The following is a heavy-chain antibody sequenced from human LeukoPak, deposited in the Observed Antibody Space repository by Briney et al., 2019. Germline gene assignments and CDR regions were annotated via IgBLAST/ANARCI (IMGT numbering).Heavy chain of an antibody. CDR2: IIPIFGTA. Sequence: ASVKVSCKASGGTFSSYAISWVRQAPGQGLEWMGGIIPIFGTANYAQKFQGRVTMTRDMSTSTVYMELSSLRSEDTAVYYCARGQGIVGATPAFDYWGQGTLVTVSS. J-gene: IGHJ4*02. V-gene: IGHV1-69*05. CDR3: ARGQGIVGATPAFDY. CDR1: GGTFSSYA. D-gene: IGHD1-26*01.